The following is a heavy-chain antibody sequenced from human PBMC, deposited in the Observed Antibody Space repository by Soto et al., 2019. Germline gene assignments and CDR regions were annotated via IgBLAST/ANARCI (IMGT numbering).Heavy chain of an antibody. CDR1: GGTFSPYG. V-gene: IGHV1-69*18. J-gene: IGHJ5*02. D-gene: IGHD4-17*01. CDR3: ARGPRATVTALDP. Sequence: QVQLVQSGAEVKKPGSSVKVSCKASGGTFSPYGMNWVRQAPGQGLEWMGSIIPLYGTTNYAQTFQGRVTITADESTSTVYMDLRSRRSEDTAIYYCARGPRATVTALDPWGQGTRVTVSS. CDR2: IIPLYGTT.